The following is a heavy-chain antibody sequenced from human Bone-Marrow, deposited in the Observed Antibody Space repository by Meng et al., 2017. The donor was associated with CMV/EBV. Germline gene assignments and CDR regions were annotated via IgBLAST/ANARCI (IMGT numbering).Heavy chain of an antibody. CDR2: IYYSGST. D-gene: IGHD6-19*01. CDR3: ARADSGGWYSS. CDR1: GGSISSYY. J-gene: IGHJ5*02. V-gene: IGHV4-59*01. Sequence: SETLSLTCTVSGGSISSYYWSWIRQPPGKGLEWIGYIYYSGSTNYNPSLKSRVTISVDTSKNQFSLKLSSVTAADTAVYYCARADSGGWYSSWGQGTLVTVSS.